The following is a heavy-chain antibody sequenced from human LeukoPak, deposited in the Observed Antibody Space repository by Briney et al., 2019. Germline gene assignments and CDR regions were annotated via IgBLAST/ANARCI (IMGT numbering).Heavy chain of an antibody. Sequence: SVKVSCKASGGTFSSYAISWVRQAPGQGLEWMGRIIPIFGTANYAQKFQGRVTTTTDESTSTAYMELSSLRSEDTAVYYCARDSRSRGAPGNYFDYWGQGTLVTVSS. D-gene: IGHD1-14*01. CDR1: GGTFSSYA. CDR2: IIPIFGTA. J-gene: IGHJ4*02. CDR3: ARDSRSRGAPGNYFDY. V-gene: IGHV1-69*05.